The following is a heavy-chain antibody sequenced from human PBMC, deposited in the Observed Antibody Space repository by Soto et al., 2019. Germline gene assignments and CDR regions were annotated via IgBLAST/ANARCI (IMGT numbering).Heavy chain of an antibody. V-gene: IGHV4-31*03. D-gene: IGHD6-13*01. J-gene: IGHJ4*02. CDR1: GGSISSGGYY. Sequence: PSETLSLTCTVSGGSISSGGYYWSWIRQHPGKGLEWIGYIYYSGSTYYNQSLKSRVTISVDTSKNQFSLKLSSVTAADTAVYYCARVGIRVPGYSSSWYHTYNFDYWGQGTLVTVSS. CDR3: ARVGIRVPGYSSSWYHTYNFDY. CDR2: IYYSGST.